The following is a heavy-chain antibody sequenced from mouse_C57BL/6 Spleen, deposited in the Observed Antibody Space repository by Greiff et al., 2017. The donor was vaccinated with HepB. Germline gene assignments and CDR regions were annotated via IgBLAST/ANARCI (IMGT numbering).Heavy chain of an antibody. J-gene: IGHJ1*03. D-gene: IGHD6-5*01. CDR1: GYTFTSYW. CDR3: ARSPFAYEYFDV. V-gene: IGHV1-50*01. CDR2: IDPSDSYT. Sequence: QVQLQQPGAELVKPGASVKLSCKASGYTFTSYWMQWVKQRPGQGLEWIGEIDPSDSYTNYNQKFKGKATLTVDTSSSTAYMQLSSLTSEDSAVYYCARSPFAYEYFDVWGTGTTVTVSS.